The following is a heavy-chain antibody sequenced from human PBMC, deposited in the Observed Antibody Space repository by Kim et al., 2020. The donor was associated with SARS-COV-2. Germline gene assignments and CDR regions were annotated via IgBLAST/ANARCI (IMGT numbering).Heavy chain of an antibody. CDR3: TNFAY. V-gene: IGHV3-30*18. J-gene: IGHJ4*02. CDR2: ISNDGNTK. Sequence: ISNDGNTKFYADSAKGRFTVSRDNSKKTFYMQMNSLRVEDTAVYYCTNFAYWGQGTVVTVSS.